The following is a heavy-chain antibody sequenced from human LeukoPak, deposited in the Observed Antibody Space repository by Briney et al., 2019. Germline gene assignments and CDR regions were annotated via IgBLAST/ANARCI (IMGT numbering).Heavy chain of an antibody. J-gene: IGHJ4*02. Sequence: GGSLRLSCAASGFSFSNYGMHWVRQAPGKGLEWVAFIAHDRTNKYYADSVKGRFTISRDNSKNTLYLQMNSLRAEDTAVYYCARDDYSSGWYCAYWGQGALVTVSS. CDR1: GFSFSNYG. CDR2: IAHDRTNK. CDR3: ARDDYSSGWYCAY. D-gene: IGHD6-19*01. V-gene: IGHV3-30*02.